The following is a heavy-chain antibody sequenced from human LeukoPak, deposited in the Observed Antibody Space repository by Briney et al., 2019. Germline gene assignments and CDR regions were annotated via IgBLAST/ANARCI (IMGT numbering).Heavy chain of an antibody. D-gene: IGHD3-10*01. V-gene: IGHV4-61*01. J-gene: IGHJ3*02. CDR2: IYYSGST. Sequence: PSETLSLTCTVSGYSISSGYYWGWIRQPPGKGLEWIGYIYYSGSTNYNPSLKSRVTISVDTSKNQFSLKLSSVTAADTAVYYCARAHYGSGTGAFDIWGQGTMVTVSS. CDR1: GYSISSGYY. CDR3: ARAHYGSGTGAFDI.